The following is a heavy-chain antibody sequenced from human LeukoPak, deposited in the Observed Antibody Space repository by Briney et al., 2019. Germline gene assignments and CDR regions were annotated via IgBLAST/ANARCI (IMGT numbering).Heavy chain of an antibody. CDR3: AREGSGYTYGRGSYFDY. CDR1: GYTLTVYY. J-gene: IGHJ4*01. V-gene: IGHV1-2*06. D-gene: IGHD5-18*01. CDR2: INPISGDT. Sequence: ASVKVSCKASGYTLTVYYIHWVRQAPGQGLEWMGRINPISGDTNFAQKFQGRVTMTRDTSISTAYMDLSGLRPDDTAVYYCAREGSGYTYGRGSYFDYWGHGILVTVSS.